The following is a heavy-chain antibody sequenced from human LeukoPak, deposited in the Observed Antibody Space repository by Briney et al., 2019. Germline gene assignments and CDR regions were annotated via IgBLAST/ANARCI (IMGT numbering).Heavy chain of an antibody. D-gene: IGHD3-9*01. CDR3: TRDLMDYDVSTGLHHYYMDV. V-gene: IGHV3-7*01. Sequence: GGSLRLSCVASGFTFSSYWMSWVRQAPGKGLEWVANIKQDGSEKYYADSVRGRFTISRDNAKNTLFLQMNTLRVEDTAVYYCTRDLMDYDVSTGLHHYYMDVWGQGTTVTVSS. CDR1: GFTFSSYW. CDR2: IKQDGSEK. J-gene: IGHJ6*02.